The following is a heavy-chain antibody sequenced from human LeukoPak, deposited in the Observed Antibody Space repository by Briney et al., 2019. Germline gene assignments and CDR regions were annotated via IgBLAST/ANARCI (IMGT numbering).Heavy chain of an antibody. D-gene: IGHD3-16*01. Sequence: GRSLSLSCAASGLTFSSYGLHWVSHAPSRGLVWVAFFRFLGCSKYYIDSVKGRFTVSRDNPKKTLYLQRTSLRPEDTAVYLCAKTGERGEYYFDYWGQGTLVTVSS. J-gene: IGHJ4*02. V-gene: IGHV3-30*02. CDR2: FRFLGCSK. CDR3: AKTGERGEYYFDY. CDR1: GLTFSSYG.